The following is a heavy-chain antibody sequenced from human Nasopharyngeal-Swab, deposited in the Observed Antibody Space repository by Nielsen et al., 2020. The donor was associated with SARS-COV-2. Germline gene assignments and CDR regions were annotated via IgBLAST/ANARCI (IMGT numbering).Heavy chain of an antibody. D-gene: IGHD6-6*01. V-gene: IGHV4-39*07. CDR2: IYYSGST. CDR3: AREGLYSSSLAY. J-gene: IGHJ4*02. Sequence: WIRQPPGKGLEWIGSIYYSGSTYYNPSLKSRVTISVDTSKNQFSLKLSSVTAADTAVYYCAREGLYSSSLAYRGQGTLVTVSS.